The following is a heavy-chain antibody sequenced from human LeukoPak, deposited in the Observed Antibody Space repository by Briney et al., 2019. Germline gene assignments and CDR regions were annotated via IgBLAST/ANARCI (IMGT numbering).Heavy chain of an antibody. CDR1: GFTFSDYY. CDR2: ISSSGSTI. D-gene: IGHD3-9*01. V-gene: IGHV3-11*04. J-gene: IGHJ4*02. Sequence: PRGSLRLSCAASGFTFSDYYMSWIRQAPGKGLEWVSYISSSGSTIYYADSVKGRFTISRDNAKNSLYLQMNSLRAEDTAVYYCARGNGLRYFDWLLPGFDYWGQGTLVTVSS. CDR3: ARGNGLRYFDWLLPGFDY.